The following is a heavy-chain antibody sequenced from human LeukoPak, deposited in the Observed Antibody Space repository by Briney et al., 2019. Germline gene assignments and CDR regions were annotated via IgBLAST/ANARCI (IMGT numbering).Heavy chain of an antibody. CDR2: ISSSGSTI. CDR1: GFTFSGYY. CDR3: ARDPGEDCSSTSCYDAFDI. D-gene: IGHD2-2*01. V-gene: IGHV3-11*04. J-gene: IGHJ3*02. Sequence: GGSLRLSCAASGFTFSGYYMSWIRQAPGKGLEWVSYISSSGSTIYYADSVKGRFTISRDNAKNSLYLQTNSLRAEDTAVYYCARDPGEDCSSTSCYDAFDIWGQGTMVTVSS.